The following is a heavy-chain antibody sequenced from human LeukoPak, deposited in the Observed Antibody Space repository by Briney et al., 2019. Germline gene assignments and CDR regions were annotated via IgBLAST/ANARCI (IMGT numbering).Heavy chain of an antibody. D-gene: IGHD2-2*01. CDR2: ISGSGGST. Sequence: GGSLRLSCAASGFTFSSYAMSWVRQAPGKGLEWVSAISGSGGSTYYADSVKGRFTISRDNSKNTLYLQMNSLRAEDTAVYYCAKDTIVVVPAASKARANWGQGTLVTVSS. J-gene: IGHJ4*02. CDR3: AKDTIVVVPAASKARAN. CDR1: GFTFSSYA. V-gene: IGHV3-23*01.